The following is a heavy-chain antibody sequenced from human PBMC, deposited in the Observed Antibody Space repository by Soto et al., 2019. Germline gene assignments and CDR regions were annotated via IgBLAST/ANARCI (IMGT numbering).Heavy chain of an antibody. V-gene: IGHV3-64*01. Sequence: GGSLRLSCAASGFTFSSYAMHWVRQAPGKGLEYVSAISSNGGSTYYANSVKGRFTISRDNSKNTLYLQMGSLRAEDMAVYYCTIGDYGDWRAFDIWGQGTMVTVSS. J-gene: IGHJ3*02. CDR1: GFTFSSYA. CDR2: ISSNGGST. CDR3: TIGDYGDWRAFDI. D-gene: IGHD4-17*01.